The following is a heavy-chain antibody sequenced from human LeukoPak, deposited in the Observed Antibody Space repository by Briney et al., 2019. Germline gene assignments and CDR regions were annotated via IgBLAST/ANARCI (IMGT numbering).Heavy chain of an antibody. CDR1: GFTFSSYG. CDR3: ARDGDYGDYMNWFDP. Sequence: GGSLRLSCAASGFTFSSYGMHWVRQAPGKGLEWVAVIWYDGSNKYYADSVKGRFTISRDNSKNTLYLQMGSLRAEDMAVYYCARDGDYGDYMNWFDPWGQGTLVTVSS. CDR2: IWYDGSNK. D-gene: IGHD4-17*01. J-gene: IGHJ5*02. V-gene: IGHV3-33*01.